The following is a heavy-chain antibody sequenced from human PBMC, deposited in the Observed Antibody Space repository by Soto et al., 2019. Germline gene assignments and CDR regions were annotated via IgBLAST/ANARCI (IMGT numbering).Heavy chain of an antibody. D-gene: IGHD2-21*02. CDR2: INHSGTI. CDR1: GGSFSGYY. CDR3: ARADRTLVTSYSLDV. V-gene: IGHV4-34*01. Sequence: QVQLQQWDAGLLKPSETLSLTCAVYGGSFSGYYWTWIRQPPGKGLEWIGEINHSGTINFNPSLKSRLTISLDTSKKHFSLKLSSVTDADTAAYYCARADRTLVTSYSLDVWGQGTTVTVSS. J-gene: IGHJ6*02.